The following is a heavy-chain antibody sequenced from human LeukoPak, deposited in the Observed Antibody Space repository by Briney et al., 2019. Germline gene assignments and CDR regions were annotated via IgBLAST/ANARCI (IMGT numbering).Heavy chain of an antibody. Sequence: PSETLSLTCNVSGDSISSEYWSWIRQPPGKSLEWVGYIYTGGITNYNPSLKSRVTISVDTSKNQFSLRLTSVTAADTAMYYCARGPPFDYWGQGTLVAVSS. V-gene: IGHV4-4*09. CDR2: IYTGGIT. CDR3: ARGPPFDY. J-gene: IGHJ4*02. CDR1: GDSISSEY.